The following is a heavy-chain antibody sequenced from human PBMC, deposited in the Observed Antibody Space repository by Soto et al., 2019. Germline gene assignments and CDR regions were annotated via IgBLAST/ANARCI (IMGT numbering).Heavy chain of an antibody. V-gene: IGHV1-3*01. Sequence: QVQLVQSGAEVRKPVASVKVSCQASGYSFTTHNMNWLRQAPGQRLEWMGWINAGNGHTKYSQEFQARVTITMDTSATTAYMELSSLRSEDTAVYYCARGSSSRRAYNYFDYWGQGTLVAVSS. CDR1: GYSFTTHN. J-gene: IGHJ4*02. D-gene: IGHD2-21*01. CDR3: ARGSSSRRAYNYFDY. CDR2: INAGNGHT.